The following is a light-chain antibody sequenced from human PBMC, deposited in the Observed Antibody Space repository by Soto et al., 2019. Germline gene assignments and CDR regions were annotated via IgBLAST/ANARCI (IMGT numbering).Light chain of an antibody. CDR3: MQALQTPWT. J-gene: IGKJ2*01. CDR2: LGS. CDR1: QSLLHSNGYNY. Sequence: DIVMTQSPLSLPVTPGEPASISCRSSQSLLHSNGYNYLDWYRQKPGQSPQLLIYLGSNRASGVPDRFSGSGSGTDFTLKISRVEAEDVRVYYCMQALQTPWTFGQGAKLEIK. V-gene: IGKV2-28*01.